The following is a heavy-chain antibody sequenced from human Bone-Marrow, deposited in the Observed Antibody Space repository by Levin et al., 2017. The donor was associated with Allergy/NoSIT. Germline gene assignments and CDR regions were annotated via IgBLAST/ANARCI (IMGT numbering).Heavy chain of an antibody. Sequence: GGSLRLSCAASGFAFSIYAMSWVRQAPGKGLEWVSAITASGDSTYYADSVKGRFTISRDNSKNTLYLQMNGLRAQDPAVYYCAKAPGRRLTHYYMDVWGKGTTVNVSS. J-gene: IGHJ6*03. CDR1: GFAFSIYA. CDR3: AKAPGRRLTHYYMDV. CDR2: ITASGDST. V-gene: IGHV3-23*01. D-gene: IGHD2-15*01.